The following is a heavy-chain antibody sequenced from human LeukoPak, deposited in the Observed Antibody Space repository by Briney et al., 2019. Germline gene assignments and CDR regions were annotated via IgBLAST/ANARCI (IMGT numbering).Heavy chain of an antibody. V-gene: IGHV4-39*01. CDR1: GGSINSSSYS. D-gene: IGHD5-12*01. CDR2: IYYSGTI. J-gene: IGHJ4*02. CDR3: ARSAHSGRETNY. Sequence: PSETLSLICTVSGGSINSSSYSWGWIRQPPGEGLEWIGTIYYSGTIYYRPSLKSRVTISVDTSKNQFSLKMTSATAADAAVYYCARSAHSGRETNYWGQGTLVTVSS.